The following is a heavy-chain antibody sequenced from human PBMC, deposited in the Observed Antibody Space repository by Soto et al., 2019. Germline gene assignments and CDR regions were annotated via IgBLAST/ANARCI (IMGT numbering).Heavy chain of an antibody. CDR1: GYSFTSYW. J-gene: IGHJ6*02. Sequence: GESLKISCKGSGYSFTSYWIGWVRQMPGKGLEWMGIIYPGDSDTRYSPSFQGQVTISADKSISTAYLQWSSLKASDTAMYYCARLRYCSSTSCLGTPHYYYYYSMDVWGQGTTVTVSS. CDR3: ARLRYCSSTSCLGTPHYYYYYSMDV. V-gene: IGHV5-51*01. CDR2: IYPGDSDT. D-gene: IGHD2-2*01.